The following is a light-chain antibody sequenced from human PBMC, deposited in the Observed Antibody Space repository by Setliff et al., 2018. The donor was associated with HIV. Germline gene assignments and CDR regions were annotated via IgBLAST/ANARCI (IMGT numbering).Light chain of an antibody. CDR3: CSYTTSNNGVV. V-gene: IGLV2-14*01. CDR2: DVS. CDR1: SSDVGGYDY. Sequence: QSALTQPASVSGSPGQSITISCTGSSSDVGGYDYVSWYQQYPGKAPKILIFDVSHRRSGISNRFSGSKSDNTASLTISGLQPEDEADYYCCSYTTSNNGVVFGGGTKVTVL. J-gene: IGLJ2*01.